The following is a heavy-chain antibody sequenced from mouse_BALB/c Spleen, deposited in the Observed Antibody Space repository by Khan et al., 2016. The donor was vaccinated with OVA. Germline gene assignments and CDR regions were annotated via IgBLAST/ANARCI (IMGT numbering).Heavy chain of an antibody. CDR3: AREGAYYRSDGWFAY. D-gene: IGHD2-14*01. CDR2: INPGSAYT. CDR1: GYTFTSYT. Sequence: QVQRKKDGAELTRPGASVKMSCKASGYTFTSYTMHWGKQRPGQGLEWIGYINPGSAYTNYNQKVKDKATLTADKSSSTAYMQLSSLTSEDSAVYYCAREGAYYRSDGWFAYWGQGTLVTVST. V-gene: IGHV1-4*01. J-gene: IGHJ3*01.